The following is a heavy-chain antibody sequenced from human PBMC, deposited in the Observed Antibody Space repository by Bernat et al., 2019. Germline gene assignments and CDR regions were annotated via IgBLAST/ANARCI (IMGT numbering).Heavy chain of an antibody. CDR3: ARDTFTGFRDLHPQYYYHYGLDV. V-gene: IGHV3-33*01. D-gene: IGHD3-10*01. Sequence: QVQLVESGGGVVQPGRSLRVSCAASGFTFSRNGMHWVRQAPGKGLEWVAVIWYDGSKKYYVDSVRGRFTISRDNSKNMLYLQMNNLTVEDTAVYYCARDTFTGFRDLHPQYYYHYGLDVWGQGTPVIVSS. CDR1: GFTFSRNG. J-gene: IGHJ6*02. CDR2: IWYDGSKK.